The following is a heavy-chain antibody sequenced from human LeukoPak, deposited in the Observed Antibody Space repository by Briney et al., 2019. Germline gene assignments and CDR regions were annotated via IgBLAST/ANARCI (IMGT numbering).Heavy chain of an antibody. CDR1: GFSFSSFW. D-gene: IGHD5-18*01. CDR3: AKVDTATARYFDY. CDR2: INSDGRTT. J-gene: IGHJ4*02. Sequence: GGSLRLSCAASGFSFSSFWMHWVRQVPGKGLLWVSGINSDGRTTGYADSVKGRFTISRDNSKNTLYLQMNSLRAEDTAVYYCAKVDTATARYFDYWGQGTLVTVSS. V-gene: IGHV3-74*01.